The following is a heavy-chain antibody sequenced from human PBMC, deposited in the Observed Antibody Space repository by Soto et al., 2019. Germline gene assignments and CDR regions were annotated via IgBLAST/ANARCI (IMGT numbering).Heavy chain of an antibody. D-gene: IGHD1-26*01. Sequence: QVQLVQSGAEVKMSGASVKVSCKPSGYSFSDYFIQWVRQAPGQGLEWVAWINPKTAATNYAKKFQGRVSLTWDTSSTTAYMELTRLRPDDTAVYYCARIKWGLNYYNGMDVWGQGTTVIVSS. CDR3: ARIKWGLNYYNGMDV. V-gene: IGHV1-2*02. CDR2: INPKTAAT. CDR1: GYSFSDYF. J-gene: IGHJ6*02.